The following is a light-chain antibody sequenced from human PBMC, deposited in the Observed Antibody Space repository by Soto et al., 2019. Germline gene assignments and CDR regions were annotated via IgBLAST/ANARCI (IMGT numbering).Light chain of an antibody. J-gene: IGKJ3*01. CDR3: QQANSFPRT. CDR2: AAS. CDR1: QGISSW. V-gene: IGKV1-12*01. Sequence: DIQITQSPSSVSASIVDRVTITFRATQGISSWLAWYQQKPGKAPKLLIYAASSLQSGVPSRFSGSGSGTDFTLTINNLQPEDFATYYCQQANSFPRTFGPGTKVDIK.